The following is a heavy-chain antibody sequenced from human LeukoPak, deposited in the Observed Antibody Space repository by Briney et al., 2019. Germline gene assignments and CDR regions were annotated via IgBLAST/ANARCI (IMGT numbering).Heavy chain of an antibody. CDR3: ARYDNGKDYFDY. V-gene: IGHV3-7*03. J-gene: IGHJ4*02. Sequence: GGSLRLSCAASGFTFSSYWMSWVRQAPGKGLEWVANIKQDGSEKYYVDPVKGRFTISRDTSKNTLYLQMSSLRAEDTALYYCARYDNGKDYFDYWGQGTLVTVSS. D-gene: IGHD1-1*01. CDR2: IKQDGSEK. CDR1: GFTFSSYW.